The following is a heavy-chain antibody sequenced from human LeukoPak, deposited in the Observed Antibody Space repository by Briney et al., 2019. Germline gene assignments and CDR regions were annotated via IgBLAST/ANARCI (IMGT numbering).Heavy chain of an antibody. CDR3: ARFRKTGGTSKGRQNWFDP. J-gene: IGHJ5*02. Sequence: GASVKVSCEASGYTFTTYEIHWVRQATGQGLEWMGWVNPNRGDTGYAQKFRGRVTMTRSTSISTVYMELSSLRSEDTAIFYCARFRKTGGTSKGRQNWFDPWGQGTLVIVSS. D-gene: IGHD1-1*01. V-gene: IGHV1-8*01. CDR1: GYTFTTYE. CDR2: VNPNRGDT.